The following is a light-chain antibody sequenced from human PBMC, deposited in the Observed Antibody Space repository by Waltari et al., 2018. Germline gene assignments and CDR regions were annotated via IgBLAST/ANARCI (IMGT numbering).Light chain of an antibody. V-gene: IGLV8-61*01. CDR1: SGSVSTTSY. CDR2: KGS. CDR3: SRYMGSGIGV. J-gene: IGLJ3*02. Sequence: QTVVTQEPSLSVSPGGPVTPTCALTSGSVSTTSYATWYQQTPGQPPRPLVYKGSSRSSGLPDRFSGSVLGNTAALTITGAQADDESNYYCSRYMGSGIGVFGGGTKLTVL.